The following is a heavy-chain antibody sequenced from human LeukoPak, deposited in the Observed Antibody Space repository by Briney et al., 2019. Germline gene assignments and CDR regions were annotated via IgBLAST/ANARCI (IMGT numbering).Heavy chain of an antibody. CDR2: MNPNSGNT. J-gene: IGHJ5*02. V-gene: IGHV1-8*01. Sequence: ASVKVSCKASGYTFTSYDINWVRQATGQGLEWMGWMNPNSGNTGYAQQFQGRVTMTRNTSISTAYMELSSLRSEDTAVYYWARAVVVVIRKGYRFDPWGQGTLVTVSS. D-gene: IGHD3-22*01. CDR1: GYTFTSYD. CDR3: ARAVVVVIRKGYRFDP.